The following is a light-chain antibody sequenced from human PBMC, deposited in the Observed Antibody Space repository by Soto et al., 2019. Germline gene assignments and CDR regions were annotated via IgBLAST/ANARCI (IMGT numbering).Light chain of an antibody. CDR1: QTVTNK. J-gene: IGKJ4*01. Sequence: EKVMTQSPATLSVSPGERVVLSCRATQTVTNKLAWYQQKPSQAPRLLIYDASIRATGIPARFSGSGSGTEFTLTISSLQSEDFVLYYCQQYNNWPVTFGGGTKVEIK. CDR3: QQYNNWPVT. V-gene: IGKV3-15*01. CDR2: DAS.